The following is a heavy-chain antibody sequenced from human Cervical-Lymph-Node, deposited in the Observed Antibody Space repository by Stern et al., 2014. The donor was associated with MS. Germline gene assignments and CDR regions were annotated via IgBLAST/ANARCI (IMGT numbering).Heavy chain of an antibody. D-gene: IGHD3-10*01. V-gene: IGHV1-46*01. CDR3: ARQNMVRGVTELDF. CDR2: INPATGAT. Sequence: VQLVESGTEVKKSGASVRVSCKASGYIFSIYYIHWVRQAPGEGLEWLGIINPATGATTYAQEFQDRVTMPNDSSTSTLCLEMSNLTSEDTAVYFCARQNMVRGVTELDFWGQGTLVTVSS. CDR1: GYIFSIYY. J-gene: IGHJ4*02.